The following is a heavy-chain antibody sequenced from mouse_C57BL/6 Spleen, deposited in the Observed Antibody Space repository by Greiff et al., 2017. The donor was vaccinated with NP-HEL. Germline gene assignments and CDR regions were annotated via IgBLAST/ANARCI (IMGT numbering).Heavy chain of an antibody. V-gene: IGHV1-69*01. CDR1: GYTFTSYW. J-gene: IGHJ4*01. CDR3: ARPGGSSGGNAMDY. Sequence: QVQLQQSGAELVMPGASVKLSCKASGYTFTSYWMHWVKQRPGQGLEWIGELDPSDSYTNYNQKFKGKSTLTVDKSSSTAYMQLSSLTSEDSAVYYCARPGGSSGGNAMDYWGQGTSVTVSS. CDR2: LDPSDSYT. D-gene: IGHD1-1*01.